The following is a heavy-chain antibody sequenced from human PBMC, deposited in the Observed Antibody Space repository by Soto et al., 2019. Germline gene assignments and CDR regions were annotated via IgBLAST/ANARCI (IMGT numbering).Heavy chain of an antibody. J-gene: IGHJ4*02. D-gene: IGHD3-10*01. V-gene: IGHV4-31*03. CDR3: ASSYYYGSGSYIY. Sequence: QVQLQESGPGLVKPSQTLSLTCTVSGGSIGSGGYYWSWIRQHPGKGLEWIGYIYYSGSTYYNPSLKRRVTISVDTSKNQFSLKLSSVTAADTAVYYCASSYYYGSGSYIYWGQGTLVTVSS. CDR1: GGSIGSGGYY. CDR2: IYYSGST.